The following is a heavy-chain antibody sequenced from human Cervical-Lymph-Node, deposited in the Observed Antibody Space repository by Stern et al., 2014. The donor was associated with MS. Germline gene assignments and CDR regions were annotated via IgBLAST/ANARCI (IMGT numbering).Heavy chain of an antibody. V-gene: IGHV3-30*14. CDR1: GFTFGRHS. J-gene: IGHJ4*02. CDR3: ARPAAARYFDY. D-gene: IGHD6-25*01. Sequence: MQLVESGGGVVQPGRSLRLSCATSGFTFGRHSMHWVRQVPGKGLEWVAISSYDGSSQHYADSVKGRFTISRDNSNNTLYLQMNSLRIEDTAMYYCARPAAARYFDYWGQGSQVTVSS. CDR2: SSYDGSSQ.